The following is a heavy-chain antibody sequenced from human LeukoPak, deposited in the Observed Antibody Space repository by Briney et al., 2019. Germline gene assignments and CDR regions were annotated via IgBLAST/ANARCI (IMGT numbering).Heavy chain of an antibody. CDR3: ARAVVVKGSGYYSHFDY. J-gene: IGHJ4*02. V-gene: IGHV3-7*01. D-gene: IGHD3-22*01. CDR2: IKRDGSEK. CDR1: GFTFTDYW. Sequence: GGSLRLSCAASGFTFTDYWMSWVRQAPGKGLEWVANIKRDGSEKYYVDSVKGRFTISRDNAKNSLYLQMNSLRTEDTAVYYCARAVVVKGSGYYSHFDYWGQGTLVTVSS.